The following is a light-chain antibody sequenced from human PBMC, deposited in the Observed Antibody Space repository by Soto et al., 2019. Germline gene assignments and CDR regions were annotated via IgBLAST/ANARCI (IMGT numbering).Light chain of an antibody. J-gene: IGKJ5*01. Sequence: DIVMTQSPLSLPVTPGEPASISCRSSQSLLHSNGYNYLDWYLQKPGQSPQLLIYLGSNRASGVPDRLSGSGSGTDFTLKIGRXEAEDVGVYYCMQALQTPITFGQGTRLEIK. CDR2: LGS. CDR1: QSLLHSNGYNY. CDR3: MQALQTPIT. V-gene: IGKV2-28*01.